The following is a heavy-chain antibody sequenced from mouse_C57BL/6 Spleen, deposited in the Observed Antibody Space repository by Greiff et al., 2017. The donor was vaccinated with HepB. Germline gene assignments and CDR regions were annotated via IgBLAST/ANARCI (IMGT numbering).Heavy chain of an antibody. J-gene: IGHJ4*01. CDR3: AMTTVVPYYAMDY. CDR1: GYSFTGYF. D-gene: IGHD1-1*01. CDR2: INPYNGDT. V-gene: IGHV1-20*01. Sequence: EVQGVESGPELVKPGDSVKISCKASGYSFTGYFMNWVMQSHGKSLEWIGRINPYNGDTFYNQKFKGKATLTVDKSSSTAHMELRSLTSEDSAVYYCAMTTVVPYYAMDYWGQGTSVTVSS.